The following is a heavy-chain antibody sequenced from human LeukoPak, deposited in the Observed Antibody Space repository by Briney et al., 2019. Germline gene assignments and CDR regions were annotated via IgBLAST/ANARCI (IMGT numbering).Heavy chain of an antibody. V-gene: IGHV1-69*04. CDR2: IIPILGIA. J-gene: IGHJ4*02. CDR1: GGTFSSYA. D-gene: IGHD2-2*01. CDR3: AGGGQDQDLDY. Sequence: SVKVSCKASGGTFSSYAISWVRQAPGQGLEWMGRIIPILGIANYAQKLQGRVTITADKSTSPAYTELSSLRCEGPAVYYCAGGGQDQDLDYWGQGTLVTVSS.